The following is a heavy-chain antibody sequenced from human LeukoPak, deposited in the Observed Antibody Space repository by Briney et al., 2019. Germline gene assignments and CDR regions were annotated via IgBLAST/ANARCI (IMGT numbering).Heavy chain of an antibody. Sequence: GGSLRLSCAASGFTFSSYGMSWVRQAPGKGLEWVANINQDGNEKYYVDSVKGRFTVSRDNAKNSLYLQMDSLRAEDTAVYYCAKGGGIFDIRGQGTMVTVSS. D-gene: IGHD3-10*01. J-gene: IGHJ3*02. CDR1: GFTFSSYG. V-gene: IGHV3-7*01. CDR3: AKGGGIFDI. CDR2: INQDGNEK.